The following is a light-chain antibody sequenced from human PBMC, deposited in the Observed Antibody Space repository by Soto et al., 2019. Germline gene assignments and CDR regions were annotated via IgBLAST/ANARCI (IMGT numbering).Light chain of an antibody. CDR2: DAS. J-gene: IGKJ1*01. V-gene: IGKV3-11*01. CDR1: QSVSSY. Sequence: EIGRMQSPRTRSVSPGGRAALSCSASQSVSSYLAWYQQKPGQAPRLLIYDASNRATGIPARFSGSGSGTDFTLTISSLEPEDFAVYYCQQRSNWPPWTFGQGTKVDIK. CDR3: QQRSNWPPWT.